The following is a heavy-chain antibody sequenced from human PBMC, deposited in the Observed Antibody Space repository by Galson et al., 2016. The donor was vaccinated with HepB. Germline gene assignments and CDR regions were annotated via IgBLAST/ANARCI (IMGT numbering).Heavy chain of an antibody. CDR1: GFTFRYYA. CDR3: AKERGCDGGPNYGS. Sequence: SLRLSCASSGFTFRYYAMTWVRRAPGKGLEWVSDISGAGGTTHYADSVKGRFTISRDNSRNTLYLQMDRLRAADTAVYYCAKERGCDGGPNYGSWGQGTLVTVSS. D-gene: IGHD3-10*01. V-gene: IGHV3-23*01. CDR2: ISGAGGTT. J-gene: IGHJ5*02.